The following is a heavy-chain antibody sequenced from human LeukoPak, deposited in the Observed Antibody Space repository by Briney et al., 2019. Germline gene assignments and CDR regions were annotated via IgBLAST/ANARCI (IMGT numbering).Heavy chain of an antibody. V-gene: IGHV4-34*01. D-gene: IGHD3-16*02. Sequence: SETLSLTCAVYGGSFSGYYWSWIRQPPGKGLEWIGEINHSGSTNYNPSLKSRVTISVDTSKNQFSLKLSSVTAADTAVYYCARGYGITFGGVIVYFDYWGQGTLVTVSS. CDR3: ARGYGITFGGVIVYFDY. CDR2: INHSGST. J-gene: IGHJ4*02. CDR1: GGSFSGYY.